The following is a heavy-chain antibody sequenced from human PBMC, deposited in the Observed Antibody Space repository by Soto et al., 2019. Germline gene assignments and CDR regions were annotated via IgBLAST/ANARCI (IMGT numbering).Heavy chain of an antibody. CDR3: ASELLSGDRPHRTNAFDI. J-gene: IGHJ3*02. D-gene: IGHD2-2*01. V-gene: IGHV1-24*01. Sequence: ASVKVSCKVSGYTLTELSMHWVRQAPGKGFEWMGGFDPEDGETIYAQRFQGRVTMTEDTSTDTAYVELSSLRSEDTAVYYCASELLSGDRPHRTNAFDIWGQGTMVTVSS. CDR1: GYTLTELS. CDR2: FDPEDGET.